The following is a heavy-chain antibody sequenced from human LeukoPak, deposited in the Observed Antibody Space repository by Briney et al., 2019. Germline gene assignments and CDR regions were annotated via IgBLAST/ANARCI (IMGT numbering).Heavy chain of an antibody. CDR1: GFTFSSYA. CDR3: ARDSGQLGYFDY. V-gene: IGHV3-30-3*01. CDR2: ISYDGSNK. D-gene: IGHD3-10*01. J-gene: IGHJ4*02. Sequence: GGSLRLSCAASGFTFSSYAVHWVRQAPGKGLEWVAVISYDGSNKYYADSVKGRFTISRDNSKDTLYLQMNSLRAEDTAVYYCARDSGQLGYFDYWGQGTLVTVSS.